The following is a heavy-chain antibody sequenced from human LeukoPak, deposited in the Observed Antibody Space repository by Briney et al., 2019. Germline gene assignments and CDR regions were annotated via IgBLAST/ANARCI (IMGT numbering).Heavy chain of an antibody. CDR3: ARDNPPDY. CDR1: GFTFSSSW. V-gene: IGHV3-7*03. CDR2: IKQDGSEK. Sequence: GGSLRLSCVASGFTFSSSWMSWVRQAPGKGLEWVANIKQDGSEKSYVESVRGRFTISRDNARNSLYLQLNSLRAEDTALYYCARDNPPDYWGQGTLVTVSS. J-gene: IGHJ4*02.